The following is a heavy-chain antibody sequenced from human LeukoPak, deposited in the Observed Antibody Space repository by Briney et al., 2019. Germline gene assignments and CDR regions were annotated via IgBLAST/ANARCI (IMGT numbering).Heavy chain of an antibody. J-gene: IGHJ6*02. D-gene: IGHD6-13*01. Sequence: GASVKVSCKVSGYTLTELSMFWVRQAPGKGLEWMRSFDPEDGKTVYAQKFQGRVTMTEDTSTDTAYMELSSLRSEDTAVYYCATGYLVTAGLMDVWGQGTTVTVSS. CDR3: ATGYLVTAGLMDV. CDR1: GYTLTELS. V-gene: IGHV1-24*01. CDR2: FDPEDGKT.